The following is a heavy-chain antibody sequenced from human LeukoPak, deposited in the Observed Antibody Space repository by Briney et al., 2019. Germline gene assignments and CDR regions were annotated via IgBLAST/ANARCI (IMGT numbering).Heavy chain of an antibody. Sequence: PGGSLRLSCAASGFTFSSYWMHWIRQAPGKGLVRVSRIHSDGSSTGYADSVEGRFTISRDNAKNTLYLQMNSLRAEDTAVYYCATGSGHAFDIWGQGTMVTVSS. CDR2: IHSDGSST. CDR3: ATGSGHAFDI. D-gene: IGHD2-15*01. V-gene: IGHV3-74*01. CDR1: GFTFSSYW. J-gene: IGHJ3*02.